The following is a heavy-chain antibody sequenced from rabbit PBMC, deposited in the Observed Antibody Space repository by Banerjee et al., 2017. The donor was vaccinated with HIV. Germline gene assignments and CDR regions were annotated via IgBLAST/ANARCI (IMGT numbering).Heavy chain of an antibody. V-gene: IGHV1S45*01. J-gene: IGHJ6*01. D-gene: IGHD1-1*01. CDR2: INTATGKG. CDR3: ARDTSSSFSSYGMDL. Sequence: QEQLEESGGGLVKPEGSLTLTCTVSGFSFSDRDVMCWVRQAPGKGLEWIACINTATGKGVYASWAKGRFTISKTSSTTVTLQMTSLTAADTATYFCARDTSSSFSSYGMDLWGPGTLVTVS. CDR1: GFSFSDRDV.